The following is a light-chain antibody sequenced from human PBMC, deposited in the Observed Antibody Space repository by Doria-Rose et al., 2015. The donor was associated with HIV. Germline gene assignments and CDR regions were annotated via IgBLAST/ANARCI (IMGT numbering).Light chain of an antibody. CDR1: QDISNY. CDR3: QQLNSYPRS. J-gene: IGKJ5*01. CDR2: AAS. Sequence: IQLTQSPSFLSASVGDRVTITCRASQDISNYLAWYQQIPGKAPNLLIYAASTLQSGVPSRFSGSGSGTEFTHTIGSLQAGDFATYYCQQLNSYPRSFGQGTRLEIK. V-gene: IGKV1-9*01.